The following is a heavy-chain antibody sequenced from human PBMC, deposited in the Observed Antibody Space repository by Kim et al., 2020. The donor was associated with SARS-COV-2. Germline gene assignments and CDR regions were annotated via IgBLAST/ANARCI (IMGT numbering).Heavy chain of an antibody. Sequence: NYAQKFQGWVTMTRDTSIRTAYMELSRLRSDDTAVYYCARVGPSGSYYNFWGQGTTVTVSS. D-gene: IGHD3-10*01. V-gene: IGHV1-2*04. J-gene: IGHJ6*02. CDR3: ARVGPSGSYYNF.